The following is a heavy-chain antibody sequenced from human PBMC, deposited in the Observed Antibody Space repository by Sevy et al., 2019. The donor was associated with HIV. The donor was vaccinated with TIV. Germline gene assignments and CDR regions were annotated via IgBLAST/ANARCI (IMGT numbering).Heavy chain of an antibody. CDR2: VNSDGSST. J-gene: IGHJ4*02. D-gene: IGHD6-13*01. Sequence: QLGGSLRLSCATSGFTFSSYWTHWVRQAPGKGLVWVSRVNSDGSSTTYADSVKGRFTISRDNAKNTLSLQMNSLRAEDTAVYYCVAANSWEDYWGQGTLVTVSS. CDR1: GFTFSSYW. CDR3: VAANSWEDY. V-gene: IGHV3-74*01.